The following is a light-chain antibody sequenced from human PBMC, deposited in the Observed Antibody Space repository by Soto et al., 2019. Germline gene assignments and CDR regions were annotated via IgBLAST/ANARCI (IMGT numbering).Light chain of an antibody. J-gene: IGKJ1*01. V-gene: IGKV1-5*03. Sequence: DIQMTQSPSTLSGSVGDRVTITCRASQTISSWLAWYQQKPGKAPKLLIHKASTLKSGVPSRFSGSGSGTEFTLTISSLQPDDFATDYCQHYNSYSEAFGQGTKVELK. CDR2: KAS. CDR1: QTISSW. CDR3: QHYNSYSEA.